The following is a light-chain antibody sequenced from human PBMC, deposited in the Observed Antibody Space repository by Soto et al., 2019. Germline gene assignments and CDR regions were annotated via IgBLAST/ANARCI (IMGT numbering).Light chain of an antibody. CDR3: FQATQYPPYT. Sequence: DIVLTQTPLSSPVTLGQPASISCRSSESLLHSDGKTYLSWLQQRPGQPPRLLIYKVSNRLSGXPXRXXGSGAGTDFTLKISRVEADDVVVYYYFQATQYPPYTFGQGTKLEIE. V-gene: IGKV2-24*01. J-gene: IGKJ2*01. CDR2: KVS. CDR1: ESLLHSDGKTY.